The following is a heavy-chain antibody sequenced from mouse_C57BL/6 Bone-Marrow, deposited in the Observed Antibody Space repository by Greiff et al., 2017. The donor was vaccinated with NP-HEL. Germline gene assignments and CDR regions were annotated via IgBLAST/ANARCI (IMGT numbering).Heavy chain of an antibody. CDR1: GVDFSRYW. CDR2: INPDSSTI. J-gene: IGHJ3*01. V-gene: IGHV4-1*01. D-gene: IGHD2-1*01. Sequence: EASGVDFSRYWMSWVRRAPGKGLEWIGEINPDSSTINYAPSLKDKFIISRDNAKNTLYLQMSKVRSEDTALYYCARPGNGNPWFAYWGQGTLVTVSA. CDR3: ARPGNGNPWFAY.